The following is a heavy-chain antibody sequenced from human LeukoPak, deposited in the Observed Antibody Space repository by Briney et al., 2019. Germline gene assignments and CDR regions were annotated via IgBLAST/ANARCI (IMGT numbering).Heavy chain of an antibody. V-gene: IGHV3-53*01. Sequence: GGSLRLSCAASGFTVSSNYMSWVRQAPGKGLEWVSVIYSGGSTYCADSVKGRFTISRDNAKNSLYLQMNSLRAEDTAVYYCARVGFYDSSGYRAFDIWGQGTMVTVSS. CDR2: IYSGGST. D-gene: IGHD3-22*01. CDR1: GFTVSSNY. CDR3: ARVGFYDSSGYRAFDI. J-gene: IGHJ3*02.